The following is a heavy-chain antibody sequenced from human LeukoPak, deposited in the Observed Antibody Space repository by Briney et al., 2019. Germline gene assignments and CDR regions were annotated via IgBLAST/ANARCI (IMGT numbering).Heavy chain of an antibody. Sequence: PGGSLRLSCAASGFTFRTYGMNWVRQAPGKGLEWVSSVNLRHYYTYYADSVKGRFTISRDNAKNSLYLQMNSLRAEDTAVYYCVRDRDYYDSNSFSPDAFGIWGQGTMVTVSS. CDR3: VRDRDYYDSNSFSPDAFGI. CDR1: GFTFRTYG. V-gene: IGHV3-21*01. J-gene: IGHJ3*02. CDR2: VNLRHYYT. D-gene: IGHD3-22*01.